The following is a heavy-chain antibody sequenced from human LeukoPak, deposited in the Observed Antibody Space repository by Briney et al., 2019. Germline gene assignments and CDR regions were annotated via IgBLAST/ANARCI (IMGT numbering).Heavy chain of an antibody. CDR3: ARDSDWILFDY. Sequence: GGSLRLSCAASGFTFNTYCMHWVRQAPGKGLVWVARVNREGTTTAYADSVKGRFIISRDNSKNTLYLQMNNLRAEDTAVYYCARDSDWILFDYWGQGTPVTVSS. CDR1: GFTFNTYC. V-gene: IGHV3-74*03. D-gene: IGHD2-2*03. CDR2: VNREGTTT. J-gene: IGHJ4*02.